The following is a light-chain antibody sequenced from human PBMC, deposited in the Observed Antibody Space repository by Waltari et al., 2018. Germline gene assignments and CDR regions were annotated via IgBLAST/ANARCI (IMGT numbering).Light chain of an antibody. CDR1: SSDVGRYNY. CDR3: ASYNPGSTLV. J-gene: IGLJ3*02. Sequence: QSALTQPASVSGSPGQSITISCTGSSSDVGRYNYVSWYQQFPDRAPKLIIYDVPNQPSGVPNRFSGAKSANTASLTISGLQPEDEAEYYCASYNPGSTLVFGGGTKLTVL. CDR2: DVP. V-gene: IGLV2-14*01.